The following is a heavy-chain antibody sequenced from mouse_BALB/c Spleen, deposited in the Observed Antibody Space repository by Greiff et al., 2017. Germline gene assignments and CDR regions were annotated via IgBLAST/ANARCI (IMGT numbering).Heavy chain of an antibody. Sequence: EVKLVESGGGLVKPGGSLKLSCAASGFTFSDYYMYWVRQTPEKRLEWVATISYGGSYTYYPDSVKGRFTISRDNAKNNLYLQMSSLKSEDTAMYYCARSYDYDGEGYYAMDYWGQGTSVTVSS. CDR1: GFTFSDYY. J-gene: IGHJ4*01. CDR3: ARSYDYDGEGYYAMDY. V-gene: IGHV5-4*02. D-gene: IGHD2-4*01. CDR2: ISYGGSYT.